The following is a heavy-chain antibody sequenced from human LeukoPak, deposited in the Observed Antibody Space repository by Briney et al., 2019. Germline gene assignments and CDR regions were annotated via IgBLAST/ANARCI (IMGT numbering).Heavy chain of an antibody. D-gene: IGHD5-18*01. CDR3: AKYIFGSDYFEY. CDR1: VGSISGYY. CDR2: IFSSGTT. V-gene: IGHV4-4*07. J-gene: IGHJ4*02. Sequence: PSETLSLTCTVSVGSISGYYWSWIRQPAGKGLEWIGRIFSSGTTNYNPSLKSRVTMSVDTSKNHFSLKLSSVTAADTAVYYCAKYIFGSDYFEYWGQGTLVTISS.